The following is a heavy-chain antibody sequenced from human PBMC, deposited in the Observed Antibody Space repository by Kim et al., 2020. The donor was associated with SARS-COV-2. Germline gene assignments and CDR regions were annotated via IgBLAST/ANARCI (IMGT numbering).Heavy chain of an antibody. J-gene: IGHJ6*02. V-gene: IGHV4-39*07. CDR2: IYYSGST. CDR3: ARGAYFTRRGCMDV. D-gene: IGHD2-15*01. CDR1: GGSISSSSYY. Sequence: SETLSLTCTVSGGSISSSSYYWGWIRQPPGKGLEWIGSIYYSGSTYYNPSLKSRVTISVDTSKNQFSLKLSSVTAADTAVYYCARGAYFTRRGCMDVWGQGTTVTVSS.